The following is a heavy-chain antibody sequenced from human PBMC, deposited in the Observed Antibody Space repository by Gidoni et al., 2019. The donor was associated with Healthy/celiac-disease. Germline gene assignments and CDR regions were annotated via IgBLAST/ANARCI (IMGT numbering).Heavy chain of an antibody. Sequence: EVQLVESGGGWVQPGGSLRLTCAAYGCTVRRTYMSWVRQAPGKGLEWVSVIYSGCSTYYAASVKGRFTISRHNSNNTLYLQMNSLRAEDTAVYYCARDWWEPNGDAVRYGMDVWGQGTTVTVSS. CDR1: GCTVRRTY. V-gene: IGHV3-53*04. J-gene: IGHJ6*02. D-gene: IGHD1-26*01. CDR3: ARDWWEPNGDAVRYGMDV. CDR2: IYSGCST.